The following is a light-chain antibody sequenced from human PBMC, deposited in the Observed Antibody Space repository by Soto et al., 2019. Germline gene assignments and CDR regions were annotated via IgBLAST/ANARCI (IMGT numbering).Light chain of an antibody. Sequence: QSVLTQPPSVSAAPGQKVTISCSGSSSNIGNNYVSWYQQLPGPAPKLLIYDNNKRPSGIPDRFSGSKSGTSATLGITGLQTGDEADYYCGTWDSSLSAGRFGGGTKVTVL. CDR1: SSNIGNNY. CDR2: DNN. V-gene: IGLV1-51*01. J-gene: IGLJ2*01. CDR3: GTWDSSLSAGR.